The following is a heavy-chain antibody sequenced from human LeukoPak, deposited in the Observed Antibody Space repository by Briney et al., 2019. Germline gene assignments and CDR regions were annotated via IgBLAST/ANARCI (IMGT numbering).Heavy chain of an antibody. D-gene: IGHD3-10*02. V-gene: IGHV3-48*03. CDR1: GFTFSSHA. Sequence: GGSLRLSCAASGFTFSSHAMHWVRQAPGKGLEWVSYISSSGSTIYYADSVKGRFTISRDNAKNSLYLQMNSLRAEDTAVYYCAELGITMIGGVWGKGTTVTISS. J-gene: IGHJ6*04. CDR2: ISSSGSTI. CDR3: AELGITMIGGV.